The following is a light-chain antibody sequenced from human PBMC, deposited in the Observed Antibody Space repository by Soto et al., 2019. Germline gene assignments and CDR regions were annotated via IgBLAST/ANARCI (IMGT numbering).Light chain of an antibody. CDR2: AAS. CDR1: QSISSY. V-gene: IGKV1-39*01. CDR3: QQSYSTLYT. J-gene: IGKJ2*01. Sequence: DIQMTQSPSSLSASVGDRVTITCRASQSISSYLNWYQQKPGKAPKLLIYAASSLQSVVPSKFSVSGSVTDFTLTISRLQPEDFATYYCQQSYSTLYTFGQGTKLEIK.